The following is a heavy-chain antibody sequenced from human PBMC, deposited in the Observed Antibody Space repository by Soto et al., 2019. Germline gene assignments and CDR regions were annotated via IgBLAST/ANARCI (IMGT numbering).Heavy chain of an antibody. CDR3: AREGYCSGGSCPNFDY. D-gene: IGHD2-15*01. CDR1: GFTFSSYG. Sequence: QVQLVESGGGVVQPGRSLRLSCAASGFTFSSYGMHWVCQAPGKGLEWVAVIWYDGSNKYYADSVKGRFTISRDNSKNTLYLQMNSLRAEDTAVYYCAREGYCSGGSCPNFDYWGQGTLVTVSS. V-gene: IGHV3-33*01. J-gene: IGHJ4*02. CDR2: IWYDGSNK.